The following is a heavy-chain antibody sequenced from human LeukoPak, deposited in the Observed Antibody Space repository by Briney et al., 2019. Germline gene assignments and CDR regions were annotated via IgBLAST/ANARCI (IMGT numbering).Heavy chain of an antibody. CDR1: GLSFSGQW. CDR3: AFNNNFKY. J-gene: IGHJ4*02. D-gene: IGHD1/OR15-1a*01. CDR2: IKYDGSEK. Sequence: GGSLRLSCTASGLSFSGQWMNWVRQSPGQGLEWVANIKYDGSEKYYVDSVKGRFTISREDAKNSLSLQMDSVGPEDTAVYYCAFNNNFKYWGQGTLVIVSS. V-gene: IGHV3-7*01.